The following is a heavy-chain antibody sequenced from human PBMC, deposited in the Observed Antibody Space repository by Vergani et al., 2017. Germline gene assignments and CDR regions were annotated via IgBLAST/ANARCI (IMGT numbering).Heavy chain of an antibody. CDR2: INPNSGGT. J-gene: IGHJ6*02. CDR1: GYTFTGYY. Sequence: QVQLVQSGAEVKKPGASVKVSCKASGYTFTGYYMHWVRQAPGQGLEWMGWINPNSGGTNYAQKFQGRVTMTRDTSISTAYMELSRLRSDDTAVYYCASPRTGYSSGWPNYYYYYGMDVWGQGTTVTVSS. V-gene: IGHV1-2*02. D-gene: IGHD6-19*01. CDR3: ASPRTGYSSGWPNYYYYYGMDV.